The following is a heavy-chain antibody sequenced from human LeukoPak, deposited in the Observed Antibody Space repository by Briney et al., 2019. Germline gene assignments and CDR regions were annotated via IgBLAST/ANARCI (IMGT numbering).Heavy chain of an antibody. V-gene: IGHV4-39*02. J-gene: IGHJ4*02. CDR1: GDSISSGSYY. Sequence: PSETLSLTCTVSGDSISSGSYYWGWIRQPPGKGLEWIGSSYYSGKTYYNPSPKSRVTISVDTSKNHFSLSLSSVTAADTAVYYCARHASRICTTPTCGIDYWGQGTLVTVSS. CDR3: ARHASRICTTPTCGIDY. D-gene: IGHD2-8*01. CDR2: SYYSGKT.